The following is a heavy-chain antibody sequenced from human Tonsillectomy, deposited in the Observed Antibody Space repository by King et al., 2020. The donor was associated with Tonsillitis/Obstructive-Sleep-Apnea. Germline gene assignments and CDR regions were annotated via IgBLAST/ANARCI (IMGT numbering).Heavy chain of an antibody. CDR2: ISFDGNEK. D-gene: IGHD6-13*01. CDR3: ARARSSSWALDY. Sequence: VQLVESGGGVVQPGRSLRLSCAASGFTFSDYGMHWVRQAPGKGLEWVTLISFDGNEKFHADSVKGRFTISRDNAKNTVYLQMNSLRAEDTAVYYCARARSSSWALDYWGQGTLVTVSS. J-gene: IGHJ4*02. V-gene: IGHV3-30*03. CDR1: GFTFSDYG.